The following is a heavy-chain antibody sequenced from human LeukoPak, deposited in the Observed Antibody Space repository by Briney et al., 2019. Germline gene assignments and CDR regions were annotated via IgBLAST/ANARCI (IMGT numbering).Heavy chain of an antibody. D-gene: IGHD6-13*01. V-gene: IGHV3-11*01. CDR2: ISSSGSTI. CDR1: GFTFSDYY. J-gene: IGHJ4*02. Sequence: GGSLRLSCAASGFTFSDYYMSWIRQAPGKGLEWVSYISSSGSTIYYADSVKGRFTISRDNAKNSLYLQMNSLRAEDTAVYYCARDSSLRIAAAGTVDYWGQGTLVTVSS. CDR3: ARDSSLRIAAAGTVDY.